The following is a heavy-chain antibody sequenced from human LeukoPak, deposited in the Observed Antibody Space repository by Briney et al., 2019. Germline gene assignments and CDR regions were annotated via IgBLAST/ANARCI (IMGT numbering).Heavy chain of an antibody. CDR1: GGSISSYY. CDR3: ARDDAIVVVTGEWAFDI. CDR2: IYTSGST. V-gene: IGHV4-4*07. D-gene: IGHD2-21*02. J-gene: IGHJ3*02. Sequence: PSETLSLTCTVSGGSISSYYWSSIRHHAGKGLEWIGRIYTSGSTNYNPSLKSRVTMSVDTSKNQFSLKLSSVTAADTAVYYCARDDAIVVVTGEWAFDIWGQGTMVTVSS.